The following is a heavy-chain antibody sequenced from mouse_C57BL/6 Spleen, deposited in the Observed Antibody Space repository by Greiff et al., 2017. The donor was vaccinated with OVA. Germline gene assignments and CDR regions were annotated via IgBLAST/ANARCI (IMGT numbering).Heavy chain of an antibody. V-gene: IGHV1-26*01. CDR2: INPNNGGT. CDR3: ASDRGNWDRFAY. J-gene: IGHJ3*01. CDR1: GYTFTDYY. Sequence: VQLQQSGPELVKPGASVKISCKASGYTFTDYYMNWVKQSHGKSLEWIGDINPNNGGTSYNQKFKGKATLTVDKSSSTAYMELRSLTSEDSAVYYCASDRGNWDRFAYWGQGTLVTVSA. D-gene: IGHD4-1*01.